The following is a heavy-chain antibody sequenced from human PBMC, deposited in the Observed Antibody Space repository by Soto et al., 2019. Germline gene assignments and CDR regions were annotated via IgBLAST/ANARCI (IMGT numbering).Heavy chain of an antibody. CDR2: ISYDGSNK. CDR3: AVAAGPTDV. V-gene: IGHV3-30*03. CDR1: GFTFSSYG. Sequence: QVQLVESGGGVVQPGRSLRLSCAASGFTFSSYGMHWVRQAPGKGLEWVAVISYDGSNKYYADSVKGRFTISRDNSKNTLYLQMNSLRAEDTAVYYWAVAAGPTDVLGQGTTVTVSS. D-gene: IGHD6-13*01. J-gene: IGHJ6*02.